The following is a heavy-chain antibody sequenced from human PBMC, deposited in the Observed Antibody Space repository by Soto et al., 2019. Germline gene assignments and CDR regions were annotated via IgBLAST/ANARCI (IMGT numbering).Heavy chain of an antibody. CDR2: INHSGST. CDR1: GGSFSGYY. J-gene: IGHJ6*03. D-gene: IGHD1-26*01. V-gene: IGHV4-34*01. CDR3: AKASRVTTDYYDYDKDV. Sequence: SETLSLTCAVYGGSFSGYYWSWIRQPPGKGLEWIGEINHSGSTNYNPSLKSRVTISVDTSKNQFSLKLSSVTAADTAVYYCAKASRVTTDYYDYDKDVWGKGTTFTVSS.